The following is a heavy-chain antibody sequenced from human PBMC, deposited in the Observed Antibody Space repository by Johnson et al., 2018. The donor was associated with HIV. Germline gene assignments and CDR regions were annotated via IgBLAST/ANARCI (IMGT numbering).Heavy chain of an antibody. D-gene: IGHD2-2*01. CDR2: IWYDGSNK. Sequence: QVQLVESGGGVVQPGRSLRLSCAASGFTFSSYAMHWVRQAPGKGLEWVAVIWYDGSNKYYVDSVQGRFTIYRDNSKNTLWLQMNSLRGEDTAVYYCTKPSPGTYYGFHIWGQGTMVSVSS. V-gene: IGHV3-33*06. CDR1: GFTFSSYA. CDR3: TKPSPGTYYGFHI. J-gene: IGHJ3*02.